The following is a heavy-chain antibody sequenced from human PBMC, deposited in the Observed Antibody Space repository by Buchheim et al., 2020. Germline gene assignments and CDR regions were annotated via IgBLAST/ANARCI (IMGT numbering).Heavy chain of an antibody. D-gene: IGHD2-8*01. V-gene: IGHV3-7*01. Sequence: EVQLVESGGGLVQPGGSLRLSCAASGFTFSSYWMSWVRLAPGKGLEWVANIKQDGSEKYYVDSVKGRFTISRDNAKNSLYLQMNSLRAEDTAVYYCARDKTDIVLMVYAIRYYYYYMDVWGKGTT. CDR1: GFTFSSYW. J-gene: IGHJ6*03. CDR3: ARDKTDIVLMVYAIRYYYYYMDV. CDR2: IKQDGSEK.